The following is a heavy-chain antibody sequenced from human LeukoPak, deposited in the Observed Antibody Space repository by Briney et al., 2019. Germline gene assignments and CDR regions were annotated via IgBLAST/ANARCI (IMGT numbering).Heavy chain of an antibody. CDR2: INSDGSTI. J-gene: IGHJ4*02. CDR3: ARISSDSISYYDH. V-gene: IGHV3-74*01. CDR1: GITFSSYR. D-gene: IGHD3-22*01. Sequence: GESLRLSCAGSGITFSSYRLHWVRQAPGKGLVWVSRINSDGSTISYADSVKGRFTISRDNAKNTLFPQMNSLRAEDTAVYYCARISSDSISYYDHWGQGTLVTVSS.